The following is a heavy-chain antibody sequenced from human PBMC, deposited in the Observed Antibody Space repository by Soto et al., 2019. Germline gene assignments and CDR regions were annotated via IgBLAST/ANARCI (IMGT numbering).Heavy chain of an antibody. V-gene: IGHV3-23*01. D-gene: IGHD5-18*01. CDR3: AKDLSGGSSVAMGQLEDDY. CDR2: ISGSGGST. J-gene: IGHJ4*02. CDR1: GFTFSSYA. Sequence: GGSLRLSCAASGFTFSSYAMSWVRQAPGKGLEWVLAISGSGGSTYYADSVKGRFTISRDNSKNTLYLQMNSLRAEDTAVYYCAKDLSGGSSVAMGQLEDDYWGQGTLVTVSS.